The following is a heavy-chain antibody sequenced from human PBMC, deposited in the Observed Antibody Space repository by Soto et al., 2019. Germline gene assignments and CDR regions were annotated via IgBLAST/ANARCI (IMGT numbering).Heavy chain of an antibody. V-gene: IGHV3-23*01. D-gene: IGHD3-9*01. J-gene: IGHJ4*02. Sequence: GGSLRLSCAASGFTFSSYSMSWVRQAPGKGLEWVSGISGFGGSTYYADSVKGRFTISRDNSKNNLYLQINSLGAEDTAIYYCAKGRSDDWDAGYSYDYWGQGTLVTVS. CDR2: ISGFGGST. CDR3: AKGRSDDWDAGYSYDY. CDR1: GFTFSSYS.